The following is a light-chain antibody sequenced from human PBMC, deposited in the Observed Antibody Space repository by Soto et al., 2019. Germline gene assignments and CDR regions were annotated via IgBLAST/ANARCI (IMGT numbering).Light chain of an antibody. V-gene: IGKV3-20*01. CDR1: QSVGSSY. CDR2: GAS. J-gene: IGKJ1*01. Sequence: EIVLTQSPGTLSLSPGESATLSCRASQSVGSSYLAWYRQKPGQAPRLLIYGASSRATGIPDRCSGGGSGTDFTLTISRLEPEDFAVYYCQQYGSSPSTFGQGTKVEIK. CDR3: QQYGSSPST.